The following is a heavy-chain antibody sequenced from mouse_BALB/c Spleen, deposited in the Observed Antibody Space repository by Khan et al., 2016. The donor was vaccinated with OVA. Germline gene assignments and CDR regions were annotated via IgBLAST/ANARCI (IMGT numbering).Heavy chain of an antibody. CDR2: INSDGDYT. CDR1: GFTFSTFA. CDR3: ARSPYGNFPY. V-gene: IGHV5-9-3*01. D-gene: IGHD2-1*01. J-gene: IGHJ3*01. Sequence: EVQLVESGGGLVKPGGSLKLSCAASGFTFSTFAMSWVRQTPEKRLEWVTTINSDGDYTYYPDNVTGRFTISRDNAKNTLYLQMSSLRSEDTAMYYCARSPYGNFPYWCQGTLVTVSA.